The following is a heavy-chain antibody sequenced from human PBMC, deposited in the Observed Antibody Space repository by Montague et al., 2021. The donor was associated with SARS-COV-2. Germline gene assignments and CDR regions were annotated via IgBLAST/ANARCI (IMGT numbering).Heavy chain of an antibody. CDR1: GDSISSSGYY. CDR3: ARDERQWLRMYPYYFDY. Sequence: SETLSLTCTVSGDSISSSGYYWGWIRQPPGKGLEWIGSIYYSGSTYYNPSLKSRVTISVDTSKNQFSLKLSSVTAADTAVYYGARDERQWLRMYPYYFDYWGQGTLVTVSS. V-gene: IGHV4-39*01. CDR2: IYYSGST. D-gene: IGHD5-12*01. J-gene: IGHJ4*02.